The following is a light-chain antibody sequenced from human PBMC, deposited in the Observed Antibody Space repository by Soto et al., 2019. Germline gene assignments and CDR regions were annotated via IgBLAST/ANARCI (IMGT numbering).Light chain of an antibody. CDR1: TGAVTSGHY. V-gene: IGLV7-46*01. CDR3: LISYSGARPGV. J-gene: IGLJ1*01. CDR2: DTS. Sequence: QTVVTQEPSLTVSPGGTVTLTCGSSTGAVTSGHYPYWFQQKPGQAPRTLIYDTSNKHSWTPARFSGSLLGGKAALTLSGAQPEDEAEYYCLISYSGARPGVFGTGTKLTVL.